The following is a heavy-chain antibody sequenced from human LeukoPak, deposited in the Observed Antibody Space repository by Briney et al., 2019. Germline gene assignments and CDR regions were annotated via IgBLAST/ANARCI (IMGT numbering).Heavy chain of an antibody. CDR3: ARDDVVVGAT. CDR1: GVTISNYW. CDR2: IKQDGSEK. D-gene: IGHD2-15*01. Sequence: GVPLSPSRVASGVTISNYWMIWVHQALGITYNSPAIIKQDGSEKYYVDSVKGRFTISRDNAKNSLYLQMNSLRAEDTAVYYCARDDVVVGATWGQGTLVTVSS. V-gene: IGHV3-7*05. J-gene: IGHJ5*02.